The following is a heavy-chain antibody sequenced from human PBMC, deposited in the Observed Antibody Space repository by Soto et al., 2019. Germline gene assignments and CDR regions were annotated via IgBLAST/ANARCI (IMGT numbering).Heavy chain of an antibody. Sequence: QVLLVQSGPEVKKPGSSVKVSCKASGGTFSSYTISWVRQAPGQGLEYMGGIMPIFGTATYAQRFQGRVTITAGESTSTVYMELRSLRSEDTAVYFCTRGVTANYMGGDAFEIWGQGTLVNVSS. CDR3: TRGVTANYMGGDAFEI. CDR2: IMPIFGTA. CDR1: GGTFSSYT. V-gene: IGHV1-69*01. D-gene: IGHD3-10*01. J-gene: IGHJ3*02.